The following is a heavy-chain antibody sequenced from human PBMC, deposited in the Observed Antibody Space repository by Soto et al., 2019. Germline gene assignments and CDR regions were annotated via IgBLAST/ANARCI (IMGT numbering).Heavy chain of an antibody. CDR3: ARKTPIAANGPFDY. D-gene: IGHD6-6*01. CDR1: GFTFSSYG. CDR2: IWYDGSNK. Sequence: GGSLRLSCAASGFTFSSYGMHWVRQAPGKGLEWVAVIWYDGSNKYYADSVKGRFTISRDNSKNTLYLQMNSLRAEDTAVYYCARKTPIAANGPFDYWGQGTLVTVSS. J-gene: IGHJ4*02. V-gene: IGHV3-33*01.